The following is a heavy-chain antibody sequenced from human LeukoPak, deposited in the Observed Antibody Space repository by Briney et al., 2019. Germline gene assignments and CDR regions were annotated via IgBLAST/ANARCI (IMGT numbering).Heavy chain of an antibody. J-gene: IGHJ4*02. V-gene: IGHV3-64*04. Sequence: GGSLRLSCSASGFTFSGYAMHWVRQAPGKGLQYVSGINNNGGSTQYADSVKGRFTISRDNSKNTLQLQMNSLRAEDTAVYYCAKDVKSGPQGYFDYWGQGTLVTVSS. CDR1: GFTFSGYA. CDR2: INNNGGST. CDR3: AKDVKSGPQGYFDY.